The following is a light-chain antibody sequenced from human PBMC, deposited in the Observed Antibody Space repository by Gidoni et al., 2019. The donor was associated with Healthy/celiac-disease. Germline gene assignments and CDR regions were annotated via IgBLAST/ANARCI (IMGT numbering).Light chain of an antibody. CDR2: GAS. V-gene: IGKV3-20*01. J-gene: IGKJ3*01. Sequence: EIVLTQSPGTLSLSPGERATLSCRASQSVSSSYLAWYQQKPGQAPRLLIYGASSRATGIPDRFGGSGSGTDFTLTISRLEPEDFAVYYCQQYGSSPPRVAFGPGPKVDIK. CDR3: QQYGSSPPRVA. CDR1: QSVSSSY.